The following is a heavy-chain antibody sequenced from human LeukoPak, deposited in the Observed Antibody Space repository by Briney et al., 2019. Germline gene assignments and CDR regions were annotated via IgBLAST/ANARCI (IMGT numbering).Heavy chain of an antibody. V-gene: IGHV3-7*01. J-gene: IGHJ2*01. CDR2: IKQDGSEK. D-gene: IGHD6-13*01. CDR3: ARQNGYSSSWYPGAWYFDL. CDR1: GFTFSSYS. Sequence: PGGSLRLSCAASGFTFSSYSMNWIRQAPGKGLEWVANIKQDGSEKYYVDSVKGRFTISRDNAKNSLYLQMNSLRAEDTAVYYCARQNGYSSSWYPGAWYFDLWGRGTLVTVSS.